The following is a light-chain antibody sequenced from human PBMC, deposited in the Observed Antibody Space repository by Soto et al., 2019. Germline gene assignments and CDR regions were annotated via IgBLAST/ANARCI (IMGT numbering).Light chain of an antibody. Sequence: DIVISQEQTTLSVSPGDRATLSGRASQSVSSTLAWCRQKPGKAPRLLIYGASTRATGIPARLSGSGSGTEFTLTIGRLQAEYFAVYYCQLFNNRWAFALGTKVEIK. CDR2: GAS. V-gene: IGKV3-15*01. CDR1: QSVSST. CDR3: QLFNNRWA. J-gene: IGKJ1*01.